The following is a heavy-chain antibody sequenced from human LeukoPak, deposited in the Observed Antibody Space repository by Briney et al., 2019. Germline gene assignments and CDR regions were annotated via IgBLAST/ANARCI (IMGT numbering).Heavy chain of an antibody. CDR3: AVPGIAAAGYHYYGMDV. J-gene: IGHJ6*02. D-gene: IGHD6-13*01. Sequence: SETLSLTCAVYGGSFSGYYWSWIRQPPGKGLEWIGEINHSGSTNYNPSLKSRVTISVDTSKNQFSLKLSSVTAADTAVYYCAVPGIAAAGYHYYGMDVWGQGTTVTVSS. CDR2: INHSGST. CDR1: GGSFSGYY. V-gene: IGHV4-34*01.